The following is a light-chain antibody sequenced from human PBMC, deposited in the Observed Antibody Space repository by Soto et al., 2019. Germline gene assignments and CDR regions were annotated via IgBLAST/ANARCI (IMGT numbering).Light chain of an antibody. V-gene: IGKV1-27*01. CDR2: AAS. CDR3: QKYNSACET. Sequence: DMQMTQSRSSLSASIGDRVTITCRASQDINNNLAWYQQKPGKVPKVLIYAASTLQSGVPSRFSGSGSGTDFTLTISSLQPEDVATYYCQKYNSACETFGPGTKVDI. J-gene: IGKJ3*01. CDR1: QDINNN.